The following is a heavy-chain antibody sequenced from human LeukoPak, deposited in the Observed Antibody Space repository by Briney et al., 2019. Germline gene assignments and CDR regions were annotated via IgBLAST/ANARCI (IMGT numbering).Heavy chain of an antibody. CDR1: GYTFTGYY. D-gene: IGHD1-26*01. CDR2: INPIGGST. V-gene: IGHV1-46*01. J-gene: IGHJ5*02. CDR3: ARDNSVGDNAWWFDP. Sequence: ASVKVSCKASGYTFTGYYMHWVRQAPGQGLEWMGLINPIGGSTGYAQKFQGRVTMTRDMSTSTDYMELNSLRSEDTAIYYCARDNSVGDNAWWFDPWGQGTLVTVSS.